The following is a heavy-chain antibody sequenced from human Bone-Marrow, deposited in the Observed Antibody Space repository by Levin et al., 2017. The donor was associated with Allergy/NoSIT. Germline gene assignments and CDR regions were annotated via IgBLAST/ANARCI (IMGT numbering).Heavy chain of an antibody. J-gene: IGHJ1*01. CDR3: ARDSTYCGDDCYSGEYFQF. CDR2: ISSSGSII. CDR1: GFTFSSYE. V-gene: IGHV3-48*03. Sequence: PGGSLRLSCGASGFTFSSYEMNWVRQAPGKGLEWIAYISSSGSIINYADSVKGRFTISRDNAKNSLSLQMNSLRVEDTAVYYCARDSTYCGDDCYSGEYFQFWGRGTLVSVSS. D-gene: IGHD2-21*02.